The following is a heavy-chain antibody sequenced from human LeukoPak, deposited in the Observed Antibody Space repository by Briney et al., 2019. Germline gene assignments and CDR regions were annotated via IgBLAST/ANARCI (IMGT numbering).Heavy chain of an antibody. CDR2: IIPILGIA. V-gene: IGHV1-69*04. J-gene: IGHJ4*02. CDR3: ARASRDYDFWSGYNY. Sequence: SVKVSCKASGGTFSSYAISWVRQAPGQGLEWMGRIIPILGIANYAQKFQGRVTITADKSTSTAYMELSSLRSEDTAVYYCARASRDYDFWSGYNYWGQGTLVTVSS. CDR1: GGTFSSYA. D-gene: IGHD3-3*01.